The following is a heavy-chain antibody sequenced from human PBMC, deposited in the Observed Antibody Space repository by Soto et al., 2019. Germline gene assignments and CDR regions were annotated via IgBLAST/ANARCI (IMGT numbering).Heavy chain of an antibody. V-gene: IGHV3-30*18. CDR2: ISYVGSNK. CDR1: GFTFSNYG. Sequence: QVHLVESGGGVVQPGRSPRLSCVASGFTFSNYGMHWVRQAPGKGLEWVAVISYVGSNKYYADSVKGRFTISRDNSKNTLYLQMTSLRTEDTALYYCAKLDEGGLQYAYYAMDVWGQGTTVTVSS. J-gene: IGHJ6*02. D-gene: IGHD2-15*01. CDR3: AKLDEGGLQYAYYAMDV.